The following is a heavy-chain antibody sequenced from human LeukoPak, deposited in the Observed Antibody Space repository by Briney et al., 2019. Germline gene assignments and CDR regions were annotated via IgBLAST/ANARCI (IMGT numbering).Heavy chain of an antibody. CDR3: ASPALGQVTMKP. Sequence: GGSLRLSCAASGFTFSSYSMHWVCQAPGKGLEWVSSISDSSSYIYYADSVKGRFTISRDNAKNSLYLRMNSLRAEDTAMYYCASPALGQVTMKPWGQGTLVTVSS. CDR2: ISDSSSYI. V-gene: IGHV3-21*01. J-gene: IGHJ5*02. D-gene: IGHD3-22*01. CDR1: GFTFSSYS.